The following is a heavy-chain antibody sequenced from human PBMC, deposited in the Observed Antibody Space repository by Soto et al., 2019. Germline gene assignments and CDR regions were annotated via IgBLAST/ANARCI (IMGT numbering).Heavy chain of an antibody. J-gene: IGHJ4*02. CDR1: GGSFSGYY. D-gene: IGHD3-10*01. CDR2: INHSGST. Sequence: SETLSLTCAVYGGSFSGYYWSWIRQPPGKGLEWIGEINHSGSTNYNPSLKSRVTISVDTSKNQFSLKLSSVTAADTAVYYCARGYGRNIDYSGQGALVTVST. CDR3: ARGYGRNIDY. V-gene: IGHV4-34*01.